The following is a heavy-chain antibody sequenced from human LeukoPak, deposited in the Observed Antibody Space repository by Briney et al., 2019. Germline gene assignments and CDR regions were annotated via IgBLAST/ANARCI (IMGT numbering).Heavy chain of an antibody. D-gene: IGHD5-18*01. J-gene: IGHJ4*02. CDR1: GDSLSSGSSY. CDR3: ARVGEYSYVYYYFDY. V-gene: IGHV4-61*02. Sequence: PSETLSLTCTVSGDSLSSGSSYWRWLRQPAGTGLEWIGRLYSSGSTNYSPSLKSRVTISVDTSKNQFSLKLTSVTAADTAVYYCARVGEYSYVYYYFDYWGQGTLVTVSS. CDR2: LYSSGST.